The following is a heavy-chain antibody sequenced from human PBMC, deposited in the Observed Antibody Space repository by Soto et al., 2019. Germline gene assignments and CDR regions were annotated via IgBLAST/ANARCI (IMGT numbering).Heavy chain of an antibody. CDR3: AREGKASTGFAY. CDR1: GFTFSRHW. D-gene: IGHD4-17*01. CDR2: IKQDISEK. Sequence: PASGFTFSRHWMSWVRQAPGKGLEWVANIKQDISEKHYVDSVKGRFIISRDNAKNSLYLLMNSLRLEDTAVYYGAREGKASTGFAYWGQGTLVTVSS. J-gene: IGHJ4*02. V-gene: IGHV3-7*01.